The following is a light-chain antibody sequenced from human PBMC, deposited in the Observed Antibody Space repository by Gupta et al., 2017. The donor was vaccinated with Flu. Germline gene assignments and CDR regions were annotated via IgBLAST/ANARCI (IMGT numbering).Light chain of an antibody. CDR1: QSLISSDGNTY. CDR2: QVS. CDR3: MEGINWYT. J-gene: IGKJ2*01. V-gene: IGKV2-30*01. Sequence: VGLSQYPLCLPVSVGQPASITCRSSQSLISSDGNTYLSWFQQRPGQLPRRLIYQVSNRDSGVPDRCSGRGAGTYFTLNISRVDAEDVGFYYCMEGINWYTFGQGTKLEIE.